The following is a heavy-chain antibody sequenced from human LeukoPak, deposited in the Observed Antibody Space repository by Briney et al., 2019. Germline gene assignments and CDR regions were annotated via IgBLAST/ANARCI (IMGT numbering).Heavy chain of an antibody. D-gene: IGHD3-10*01. CDR2: ISSSGSTI. Sequence: GGPLRLSCAASGFTFSDYYMSWIRQAPGKGLEWVSYISSSGSTIYYADSVKGRFTISRDNAKNSLYLQMNSLRAEDTAVYYCANLWFGELLYNWFDPWGQGTLVTVSS. CDR3: ANLWFGELLYNWFDP. CDR1: GFTFSDYY. V-gene: IGHV3-11*01. J-gene: IGHJ5*02.